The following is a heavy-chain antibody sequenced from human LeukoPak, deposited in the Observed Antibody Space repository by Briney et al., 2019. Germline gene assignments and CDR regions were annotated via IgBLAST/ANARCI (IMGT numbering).Heavy chain of an antibody. CDR2: IYYSGST. CDR1: GGSISSSSYY. D-gene: IGHD6-6*01. J-gene: IGHJ6*03. Sequence: KPSETLSLTCTVSGGSISSSSYYWGWIRQPPGKGLEWIGSIYYSGSTYYNPSLKSRVTISVDTSKNQFSLKLSSVTAADTAVYYCARSPQLAARRYYYYMDVWGKGTTVTVSS. CDR3: ARSPQLAARRYYYYMDV. V-gene: IGHV4-39*01.